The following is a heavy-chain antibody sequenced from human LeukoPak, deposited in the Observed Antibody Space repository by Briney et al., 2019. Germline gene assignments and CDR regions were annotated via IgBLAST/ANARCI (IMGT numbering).Heavy chain of an antibody. CDR3: ARYSGSYYYPPAWDL. CDR1: GFTFSSYA. V-gene: IGHV3-23*01. CDR2: ISGSGGST. J-gene: IGHJ4*02. D-gene: IGHD1-26*01. Sequence: GGSLRLSCAASGFTFSSYAMSWVRQAPGKGLEWVSAISGSGGSTYYADSVKGRFTISRDNSENTLYLQMNSLRADDTAVYYCARYSGSYYYPPAWDLWGQGTLVTVSS.